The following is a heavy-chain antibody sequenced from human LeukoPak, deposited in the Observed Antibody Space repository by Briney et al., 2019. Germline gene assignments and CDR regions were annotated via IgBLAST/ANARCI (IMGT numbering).Heavy chain of an antibody. Sequence: SETLSLTCTVFGGSISSYYWSWIRQPAGKGLEWIGRIYTSGSTNYNPSLKSRVTMSVDTSKNQFSLKLSSVTAADTAVYYCARGDSSGVWFDPWCQGTLVTVSS. J-gene: IGHJ5*02. CDR3: ARGDSSGVWFDP. D-gene: IGHD6-25*01. V-gene: IGHV4-4*07. CDR2: IYTSGST. CDR1: GGSISSYY.